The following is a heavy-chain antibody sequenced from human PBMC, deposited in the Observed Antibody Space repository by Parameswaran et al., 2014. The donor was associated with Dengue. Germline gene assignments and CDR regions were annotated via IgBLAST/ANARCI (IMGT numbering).Heavy chain of an antibody. V-gene: IGHV4/OR15-8*01. D-gene: IGHD3-10*01. Sequence: VRQMPGKGLEWIGEIYRSGRPNYNPSLKSRVTLSVDKSKNQFSLNLTSVTAADTAVYYCARDDGSGSYSPFDYWGQGTLVTVSS. CDR3: ARDDGSGSYSPFDY. J-gene: IGHJ4*02. CDR2: IYRSGRP.